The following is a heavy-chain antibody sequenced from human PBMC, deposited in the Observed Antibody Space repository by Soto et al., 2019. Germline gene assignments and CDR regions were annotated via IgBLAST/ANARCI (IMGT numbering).Heavy chain of an antibody. CDR1: GGSISSSSYY. CDR2: IYYSGST. CDR3: ARRAGAIFAARRPRDDY. D-gene: IGHD6-6*01. Sequence: QLQLQESGPGLVKPSETLSLTCTVSGGSISSSSYYWGWIRQPPGKGLEWIGSIYYSGSTYYNPSLKSRVTISVDTSKNQFSLKLSSVTAADTAVYYCARRAGAIFAARRPRDDYWGQGTLVTVSS. J-gene: IGHJ4*02. V-gene: IGHV4-39*01.